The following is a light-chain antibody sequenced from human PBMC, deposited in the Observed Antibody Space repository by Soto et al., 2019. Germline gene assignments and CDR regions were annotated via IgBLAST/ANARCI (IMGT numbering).Light chain of an antibody. J-gene: IGKJ2*01. CDR3: HQYGNSPPYT. CDR2: RAA. CDR1: YSVDKKF. V-gene: IGKV3-20*01. Sequence: IVLTQSPATLSVSLGERATLSCRASYSVDKKFLAWYQQKIGQPPRLVIFRAASRAPGIPDRFSGSGSGTDFTLTISRVATEDVGMYYCHQYGNSPPYTFGQGTQLEI.